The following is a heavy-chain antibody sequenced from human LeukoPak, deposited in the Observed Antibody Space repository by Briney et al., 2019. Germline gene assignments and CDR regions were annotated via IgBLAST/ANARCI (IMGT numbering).Heavy chain of an antibody. CDR2: INHSGST. CDR3: ARHALQRYFDWGNWFDP. J-gene: IGHJ5*02. D-gene: IGHD3-9*01. Sequence: KPSETLSLTCAVYGGSFSGYYWSWIRQPPGKGLEWIGEINHSGSTNYNSSLKSRVTISVDTSKNQFSLKLSSVTAADTAVYYCARHALQRYFDWGNWFDPWGQGTLVTVSS. CDR1: GGSFSGYY. V-gene: IGHV4-34*01.